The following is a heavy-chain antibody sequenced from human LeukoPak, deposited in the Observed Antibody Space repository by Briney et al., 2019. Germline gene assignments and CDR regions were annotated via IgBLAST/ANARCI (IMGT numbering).Heavy chain of an antibody. CDR3: AREGDGALTYDY. Sequence: GGSLRLSCAASGFTFSSYSMNWVRQAPGKGLEWVSSISSSSSYIHYADSVKGRFTISRDNAKNSLYLQMNSLRAEDTAVYYCAREGDGALTYDYWGQGTLVTVSS. V-gene: IGHV3-21*01. CDR2: ISSSSSYI. J-gene: IGHJ4*02. CDR1: GFTFSSYS. D-gene: IGHD1-14*01.